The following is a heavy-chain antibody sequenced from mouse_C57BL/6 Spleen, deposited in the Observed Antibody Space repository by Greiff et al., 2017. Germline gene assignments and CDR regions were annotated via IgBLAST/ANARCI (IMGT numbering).Heavy chain of an antibody. Sequence: QVQLQQPGAELVKPGASVKLSCKASGYTFTSYWMQWVKQRPGQGLEWIGEIDPSDSYTNYNQKFKGKATLTVDTSSSTAYMQLSSLTSEDSAVYYCARRYYGSRGDFDYWGQGTTLTVSS. CDR1: GYTFTSYW. J-gene: IGHJ2*01. V-gene: IGHV1-50*01. CDR3: ARRYYGSRGDFDY. D-gene: IGHD1-1*01. CDR2: IDPSDSYT.